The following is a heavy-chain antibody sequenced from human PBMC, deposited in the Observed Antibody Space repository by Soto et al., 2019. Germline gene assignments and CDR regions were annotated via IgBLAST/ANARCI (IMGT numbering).Heavy chain of an antibody. CDR2: VYYSGST. J-gene: IGHJ4*02. CDR3: ALGRGGYYHFDH. Sequence: SDALSLMCSVSGGSSSSSGYYCTWIRQHPGKGLEWIGYVYYSGSTYYNPSLKSRVTISVDTSRNQFSLNLRSVTAADTAVYYCALGRGGYYHFDHWGQGTLVTVSS. D-gene: IGHD3-22*01. V-gene: IGHV4-31*03. CDR1: GGSSSSSGYY.